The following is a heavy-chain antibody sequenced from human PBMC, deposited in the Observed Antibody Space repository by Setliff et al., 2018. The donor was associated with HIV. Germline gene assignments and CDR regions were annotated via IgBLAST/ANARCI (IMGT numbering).Heavy chain of an antibody. CDR3: ARVSQDLLGAFDI. CDR2: IYYSGST. D-gene: IGHD7-27*01. CDR1: GDSINSGDSY. V-gene: IGHV4-31*03. J-gene: IGHJ3*02. Sequence: PSETLSLTCTVSGDSINSGDSYWTWIRHHPGKGLAWIGYIYYSGSTNYNPSLKSRVIISVDSSKNQFFLKLTSVTAADTAMYYCARVSQDLLGAFDIWGQGTMVTVSS.